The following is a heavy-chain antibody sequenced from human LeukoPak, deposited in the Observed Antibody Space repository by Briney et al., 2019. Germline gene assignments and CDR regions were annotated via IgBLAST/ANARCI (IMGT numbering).Heavy chain of an antibody. Sequence: PGGSLRLSCAASGFTFSNYAMSWVRQAPGKGLEWVSVIYSGGSTYYADSVKGRFTISRDNSKNTLYLQMNSLRAEDTAVYYCAAGRIVYSSPSYFDYWGQGTLVTVSS. CDR2: IYSGGST. D-gene: IGHD6-6*01. J-gene: IGHJ4*02. CDR1: GFTFSNYA. CDR3: AAGRIVYSSPSYFDY. V-gene: IGHV3-53*01.